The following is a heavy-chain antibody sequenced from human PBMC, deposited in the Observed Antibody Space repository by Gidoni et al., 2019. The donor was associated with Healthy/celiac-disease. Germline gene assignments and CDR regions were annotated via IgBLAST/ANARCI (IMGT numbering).Heavy chain of an antibody. J-gene: IGHJ4*02. CDR1: GFTFSSYA. V-gene: IGHV3-30-3*01. Sequence: VKLVESGGGVVQPGRSLGLSRAASGFTFSSYAMHWVRQAPGKGLWWVSVISYDGSNKDYADSVQGRFTISRDNSTNTLYLQMNSLRAEDTAVYYCARILADVGYWGQGTLVTVSS. CDR2: ISYDGSNK. CDR3: ARILADVGY. D-gene: IGHD3-16*01.